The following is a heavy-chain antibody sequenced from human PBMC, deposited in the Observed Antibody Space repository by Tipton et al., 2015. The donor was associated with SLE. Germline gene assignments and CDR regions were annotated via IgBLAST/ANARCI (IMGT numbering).Heavy chain of an antibody. Sequence: TLSLTCTVSGGSIGDHYWIWVRQPPGKGLEWLGYIYFSGRSNYNPSLTSRVAISVDTAKNQFSLRLSSVAAADTAVYYCARDADGRRAFHIWGQGTMVAVSS. CDR3: ARDADGRRAFHI. V-gene: IGHV4-59*11. CDR1: GGSIGDHY. CDR2: IYFSGRS. J-gene: IGHJ3*02. D-gene: IGHD5-24*01.